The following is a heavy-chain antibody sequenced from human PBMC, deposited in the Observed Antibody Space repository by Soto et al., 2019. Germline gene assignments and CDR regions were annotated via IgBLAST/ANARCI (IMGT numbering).Heavy chain of an antibody. D-gene: IGHD5-12*01. CDR2: ISYDGSNK. Sequence: GGSLRLSCAASGFTFSSYGMHWVRQAPGKGLEWVAVISYDGSNKYYADSVKGRFTISRDNSKNTLYLQMNSLRAEDTAVYYCAKGIRMATITLYYYYGMDVWGQGTTVTVSS. CDR3: AKGIRMATITLYYYYGMDV. J-gene: IGHJ6*02. CDR1: GFTFSSYG. V-gene: IGHV3-30*18.